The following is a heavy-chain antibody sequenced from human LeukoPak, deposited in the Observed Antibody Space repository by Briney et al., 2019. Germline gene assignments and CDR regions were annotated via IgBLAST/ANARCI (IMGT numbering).Heavy chain of an antibody. V-gene: IGHV1-18*01. CDR3: ATVGYYYDSSGYYTEYFDY. J-gene: IGHJ4*02. CDR1: GYTFTTFG. D-gene: IGHD3-22*01. CDR2: ISAYNGDT. Sequence: ASVRVSCKASGYTFTTFGISWVRQAPGQGLEWMGWISAYNGDTNYAQKFQGRITMTTDASTSTAYMELRSLRSEDTAVYYCATVGYYYDSSGYYTEYFDYWGQGTLVTVSS.